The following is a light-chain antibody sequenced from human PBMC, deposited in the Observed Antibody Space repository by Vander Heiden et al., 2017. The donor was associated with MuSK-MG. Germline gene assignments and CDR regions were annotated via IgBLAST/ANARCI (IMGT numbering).Light chain of an antibody. CDR2: AAS. V-gene: IGKV1-39*01. CDR3: QQRDSTPIT. CDR1: QSISSY. J-gene: IGKJ5*01. Sequence: DIQMTQSPSSLSASVGDRVTITCRASQSISSYLNWYQQKPGKAPKLLIYAASSLQSGVPSRFSGSGSGTDFTLTVSRLLPEDFATYYCQQRDSTPITFGQGTRMEIK.